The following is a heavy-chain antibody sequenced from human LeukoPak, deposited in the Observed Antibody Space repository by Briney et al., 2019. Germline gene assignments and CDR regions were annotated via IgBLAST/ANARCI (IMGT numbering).Heavy chain of an antibody. Sequence: GGSLRLSCAASGFSFSDYYMSWIRQAPGKGLEWLSYISSSGSDIFYVDSVRGRFTISRDNAENSLYLQMNRLRAEDTAVYYCAKAPSGGYSYFDYWGQGTLVTVSS. CDR2: ISSSGSDI. V-gene: IGHV3-11*01. J-gene: IGHJ4*02. D-gene: IGHD5-18*01. CDR3: AKAPSGGYSYFDY. CDR1: GFSFSDYY.